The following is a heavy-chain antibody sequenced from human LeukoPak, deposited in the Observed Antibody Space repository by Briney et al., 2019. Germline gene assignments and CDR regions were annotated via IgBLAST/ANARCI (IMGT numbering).Heavy chain of an antibody. CDR3: ARAGGEVRPDFYYFDY. CDR2: IYTSGST. V-gene: IGHV4-61*02. CDR1: GGSISSGSYY. D-gene: IGHD3-16*01. Sequence: RTSETLSLTCTVSGGSISSGSYYWSWIRQPAGKGLEWIGRIYTSGSTNYNPSLKSRVTMSVDTSKNQFSLKLSSVTAADTAVYYCARAGGEVRPDFYYFDYWGQGTLVTVSS. J-gene: IGHJ4*02.